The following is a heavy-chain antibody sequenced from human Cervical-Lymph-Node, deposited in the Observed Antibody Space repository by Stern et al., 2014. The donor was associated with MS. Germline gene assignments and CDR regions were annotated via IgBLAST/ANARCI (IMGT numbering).Heavy chain of an antibody. CDR2: ISGSGGST. D-gene: IGHD6-13*01. CDR1: GFTFSSYP. Sequence: EVQLVQSGGGLVHPGGSRRLSCAASGFTFSSYPRSWVRQVPGKGLGWVSAISGSGGSTYYADSVKGRFTISRDNSKNTLYLQMNSLRAEDTAVYYCAKDLRRIAAAGTVYWGQGTLVTVSS. V-gene: IGHV3-23*04. J-gene: IGHJ4*02. CDR3: AKDLRRIAAAGTVY.